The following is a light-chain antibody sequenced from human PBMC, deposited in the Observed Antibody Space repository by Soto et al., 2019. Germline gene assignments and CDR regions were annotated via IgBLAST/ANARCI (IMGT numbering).Light chain of an antibody. J-gene: IGLJ3*02. V-gene: IGLV2-11*01. CDR2: DVS. Sequence: QSALTQPRSVSGSPGQSVTISCTGTSSDVGTYNYVSWYQQHPGKTPKLMIYDVSKRPSGAPDRFSGSKSGNTASLTISGLQAEDEADYYCCSYAGSYTLVFGGGTKVTVL. CDR3: CSYAGSYTLV. CDR1: SSDVGTYNY.